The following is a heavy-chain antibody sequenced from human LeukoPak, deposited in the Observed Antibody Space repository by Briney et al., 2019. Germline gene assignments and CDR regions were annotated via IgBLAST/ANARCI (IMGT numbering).Heavy chain of an antibody. CDR1: GLIFNGYS. D-gene: IGHD5-24*01. CDR3: TRGRGADGYNYFDY. Sequence: GGSLRLSCAAPGLIFNGYSMNWVRRAPGKGLEWVSYIRSSSSITYYADSVKGRFTISRDNAKNSLYLQMNSLRDEDTAVYYCTRGRGADGYNYFDYWGQGTLVTVSS. V-gene: IGHV3-48*02. CDR2: IRSSSSIT. J-gene: IGHJ4*02.